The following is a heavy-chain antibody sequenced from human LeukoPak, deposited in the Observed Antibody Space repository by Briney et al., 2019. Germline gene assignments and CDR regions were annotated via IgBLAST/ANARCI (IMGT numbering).Heavy chain of an antibody. CDR1: GFTFSSYA. V-gene: IGHV3-23*01. J-gene: IGHJ4*02. CDR2: ISGSGGST. CDR3: AKGGENYYDSSGYYGPGY. D-gene: IGHD3-22*01. Sequence: GGSLRLSCAVSGFTFSSYAMSWVRQAPGKGLEWVSAISGSGGSTYYADSVKGRFTISRDNSKNTLYLQMNSLRAEDTAVYYCAKGGENYYDSSGYYGPGYWGQGTLVTVSS.